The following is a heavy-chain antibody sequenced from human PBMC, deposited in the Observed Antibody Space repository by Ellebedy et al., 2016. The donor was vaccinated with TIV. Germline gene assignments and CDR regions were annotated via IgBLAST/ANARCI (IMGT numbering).Heavy chain of an antibody. D-gene: IGHD3-10*01. CDR3: TKRGVMDV. CDR2: IDPADSYT. Sequence: GESLKISCKGSGYSFPSYWINWVRQMPGKGLEWMGRIDPADSYTNYSPSFQGHVTISVDTSISTAYLQWSSLKASDTAIYFCTKRGVMDVWGQGTTVTVSS. CDR1: GYSFPSYW. V-gene: IGHV5-10-1*01. J-gene: IGHJ6*02.